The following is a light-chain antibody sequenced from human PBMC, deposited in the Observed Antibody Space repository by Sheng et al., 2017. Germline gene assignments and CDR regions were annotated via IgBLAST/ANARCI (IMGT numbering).Light chain of an antibody. V-gene: IGKV1-39*01. CDR2: GVS. CDR1: QNIRIK. CDR3: HQAYYTPWT. Sequence: DVQMTQSPSSLSASVGDRVTITCRATQNIRIKLNWYQQKPGEAPKLLIYGVSSLQSGVPSRFSGIGSGTDFTLTISSLQPEDSATYYCHQAYYTPWTFGQGTKVEVK. J-gene: IGKJ1*01.